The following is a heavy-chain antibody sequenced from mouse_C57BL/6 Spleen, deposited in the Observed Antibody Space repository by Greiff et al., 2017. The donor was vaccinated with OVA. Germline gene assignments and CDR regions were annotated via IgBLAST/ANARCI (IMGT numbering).Heavy chain of an antibody. J-gene: IGHJ4*01. CDR1: GFSFNTYA. CDR2: IRSKSNNYAT. D-gene: IGHD2-2*01. Sequence: EVQLLESGGGLVQPKGSLKLSCAASGFSFNTYAMNWVRQAPGKGLEWVARIRSKSNNYATYYADSVKDRFTISRDDSESTLYLQMNNLKTEDAAMYYCVGHAGYGAMDYWGQGTSVTVSS. CDR3: VGHAGYGAMDY. V-gene: IGHV10-1*01.